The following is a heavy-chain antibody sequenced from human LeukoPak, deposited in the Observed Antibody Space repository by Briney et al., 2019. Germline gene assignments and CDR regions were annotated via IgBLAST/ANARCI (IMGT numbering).Heavy chain of an antibody. J-gene: IGHJ5*02. D-gene: IGHD3-10*01. CDR2: FDPEDGET. CDR1: GYTLTELS. Sequence: ASVKVSCKVSGYTLTELSMHWVRQAPGKGLEWMGGFDPEDGETIYAQKFQGRVTMTEDTSTDTAYMELSSLRSEDTAVYYCATGKITLVRGVIIRGGLWFDPWGQGTLVTVSS. V-gene: IGHV1-24*01. CDR3: ATGKITLVRGVIIRGGLWFDP.